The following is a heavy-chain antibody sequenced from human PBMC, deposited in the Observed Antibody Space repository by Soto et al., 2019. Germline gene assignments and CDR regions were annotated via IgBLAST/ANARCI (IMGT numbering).Heavy chain of an antibody. V-gene: IGHV4-31*03. CDR1: GGSISSGGYY. D-gene: IGHD3-22*01. Sequence: SETLSLTCTVSGGSISSGGYYWSWTRQHPGKGLEWIGYIYYSGSTYYNPSLKSRVTISVDTSKNQFSLKLSSVTAADTAVYYCARDLLYDSSGYDAFDIWGQGTMVTVSS. CDR3: ARDLLYDSSGYDAFDI. J-gene: IGHJ3*02. CDR2: IYYSGST.